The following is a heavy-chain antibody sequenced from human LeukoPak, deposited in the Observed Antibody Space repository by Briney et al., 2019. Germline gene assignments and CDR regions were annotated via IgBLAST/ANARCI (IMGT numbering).Heavy chain of an antibody. CDR3: ARGGSRGSFDY. Sequence: PGGSLRLSCAASGLTFSNYWMSWVRQAPGKGLEWVANIRHDRDERFYVDSVKGRFTISRDNAKNSVFLQMNSLRAEDTAVYYCARGGSRGSFDYWGQGILVTVSS. J-gene: IGHJ4*02. CDR2: IRHDRDER. CDR1: GLTFSNYW. V-gene: IGHV3-7*01. D-gene: IGHD1-26*01.